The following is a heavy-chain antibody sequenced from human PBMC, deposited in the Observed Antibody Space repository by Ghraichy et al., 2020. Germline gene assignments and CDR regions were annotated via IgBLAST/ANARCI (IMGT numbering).Heavy chain of an antibody. CDR1: GGSISSSSYY. Sequence: PETLSLTCTVSGGSISSSSYYWGWIRQPPGKGLEWIGSIYYSGSTSYNPSLKSRVTISVDTSKNQFSLKLSSVTAADTAVYYCARQTLYYYDSSGGWYFDLWGRGTLVTVSS. D-gene: IGHD3-22*01. J-gene: IGHJ2*01. CDR3: ARQTLYYYDSSGGWYFDL. CDR2: IYYSGST. V-gene: IGHV4-39*01.